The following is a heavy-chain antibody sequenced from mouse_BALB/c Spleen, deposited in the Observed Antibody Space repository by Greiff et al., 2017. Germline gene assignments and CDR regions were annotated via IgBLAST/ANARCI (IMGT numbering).Heavy chain of an antibody. J-gene: IGHJ3*01. Sequence: EVKLMESGPELMKPGASVKISCKASGYSFTSYYMHWVKQSHGKSLEWIGYIDPFNGGTSYNQKFKGKATLTVDKSSSTAYMHLSSLTSEDSAVYYCATYYRYDEGFAYWGQGTLVTVSA. V-gene: IGHV1S135*01. D-gene: IGHD2-14*01. CDR1: GYSFTSYY. CDR3: ATYYRYDEGFAY. CDR2: IDPFNGGT.